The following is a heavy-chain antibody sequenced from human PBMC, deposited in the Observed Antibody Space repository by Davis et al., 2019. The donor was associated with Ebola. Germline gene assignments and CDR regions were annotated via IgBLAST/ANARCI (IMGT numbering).Heavy chain of an antibody. Sequence: GESLKISCAASGFTFSSYAMHWVRQAPGKGLEWVAVISYDGSNKYYADSVKGRFTISRDNSKNTLYLQMNSLRAEDTAVYYCARLQCGGDCYSPFYFDYWGQGTLVTVSS. V-gene: IGHV3-30-3*01. CDR2: ISYDGSNK. J-gene: IGHJ4*02. CDR3: ARLQCGGDCYSPFYFDY. CDR1: GFTFSSYA. D-gene: IGHD2-21*01.